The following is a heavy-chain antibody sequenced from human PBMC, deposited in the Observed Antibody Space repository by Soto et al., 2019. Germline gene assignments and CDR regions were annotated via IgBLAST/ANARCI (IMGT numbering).Heavy chain of an antibody. D-gene: IGHD3-10*01. CDR3: ARGFGRFNY. Sequence: EVQLLESGGGLVQPGGSLRLSCGVSGFTFNDFEMNWVRQAPGKGPEWLAYIDGSGATKKYADSVRGRFTISRDNPNNSLFLQMSSLSATDTAIYYCARGFGRFNYWGQGILVSVSS. CDR2: IDGSGATK. CDR1: GFTFNDFE. V-gene: IGHV3-48*03. J-gene: IGHJ4*02.